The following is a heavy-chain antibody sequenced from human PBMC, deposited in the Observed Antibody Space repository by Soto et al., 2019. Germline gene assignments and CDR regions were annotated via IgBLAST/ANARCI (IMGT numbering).Heavy chain of an antibody. V-gene: IGHV5-51*01. CDR2: IYPGDSDT. D-gene: IGHD3-22*01. J-gene: IGHJ6*02. CDR1: GYSFTSYW. Sequence: GESLKISCKGSGYSFTSYWIGWVRQMPGRGLEWMGIIYPGDSDTRYSPSFQGQVTISADKSISTAYLQWSSLKASDTALYYCARSRYYDTTGYYPFYYYYYGMDVWGQGTTVTVSS. CDR3: ARSRYYDTTGYYPFYYYYYGMDV.